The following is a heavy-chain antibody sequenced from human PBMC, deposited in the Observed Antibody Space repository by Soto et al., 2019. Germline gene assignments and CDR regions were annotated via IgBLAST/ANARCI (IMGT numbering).Heavy chain of an antibody. D-gene: IGHD6-6*01. Sequence: AASGFTFSSYGMHWVRQAPGKGLEWVAVIWYDGSNKYYADSVKGRFTISRDNSKNTLYLQMNSLRAEDTAVYYCARESLVGHRCAFDIWGQGTMVTVSS. CDR3: ARESLVGHRCAFDI. CDR2: IWYDGSNK. V-gene: IGHV3-33*01. J-gene: IGHJ3*02. CDR1: GFTFSSYG.